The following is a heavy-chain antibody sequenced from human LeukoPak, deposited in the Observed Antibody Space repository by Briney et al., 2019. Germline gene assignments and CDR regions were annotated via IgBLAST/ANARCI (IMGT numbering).Heavy chain of an antibody. D-gene: IGHD5-18*01. CDR1: GYTFTDTY. CDR2: INPNSGGT. V-gene: IGHV1-2*02. CDR3: AREIHYYFDY. Sequence: GASVKVSCKASGYTFTDTYMHWVRQAPGQGLEWMGWINPNSGGTNYAQKFQGRVTMTRDTSISTAYMELSRLRSDDTAVYYCAREIHYYFDYWGQGTLVTVSS. J-gene: IGHJ4*02.